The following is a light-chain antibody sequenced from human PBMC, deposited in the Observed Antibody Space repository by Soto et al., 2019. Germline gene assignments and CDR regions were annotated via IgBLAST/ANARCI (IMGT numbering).Light chain of an antibody. CDR2: SAS. CDR3: QQYIHGYT. CDR1: QSVSTS. J-gene: IGKJ2*01. Sequence: EVVMTQSPATLSVFPGERVTLSCRASQSVSTSLAWYQQKPGQTPRPLIYSASTRAAGIPARFSGSGSGTEFTLTISSLESEDFAFYFCQQYIHGYTFGQGTKLEIK. V-gene: IGKV3-15*01.